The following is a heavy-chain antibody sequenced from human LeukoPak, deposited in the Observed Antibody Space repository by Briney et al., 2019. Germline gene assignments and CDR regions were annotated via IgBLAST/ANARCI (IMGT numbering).Heavy chain of an antibody. CDR2: ISAKNGDT. D-gene: IGHD1-7*01. Sequence: ASVKVSCKASAYIFSNHGISWVRQAPGQGLEWMGWISAKNGDTNYIQKFRGRVTMTTDTSTGTAYMELWSLRSDDTAVYYCARDVPATTPFDYWGQGTLVTVSS. V-gene: IGHV1-18*01. J-gene: IGHJ4*02. CDR1: AYIFSNHG. CDR3: ARDVPATTPFDY.